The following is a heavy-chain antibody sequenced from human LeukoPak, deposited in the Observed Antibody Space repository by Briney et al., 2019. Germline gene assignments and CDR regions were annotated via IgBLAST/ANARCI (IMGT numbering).Heavy chain of an antibody. Sequence: PGGSLRLSCAASGFTFSSYAMSWVRQAPGRGPEWLANINRDGSDKHYVDSVKGRFTISRDNAKNLLYLKMDSLRVEDTAVYYCAREDRWNSFDFCGRGTLVTVSS. CDR1: GFTFSSYA. D-gene: IGHD1/OR15-1a*01. J-gene: IGHJ4*02. V-gene: IGHV3-7*01. CDR2: INRDGSDK. CDR3: AREDRWNSFDF.